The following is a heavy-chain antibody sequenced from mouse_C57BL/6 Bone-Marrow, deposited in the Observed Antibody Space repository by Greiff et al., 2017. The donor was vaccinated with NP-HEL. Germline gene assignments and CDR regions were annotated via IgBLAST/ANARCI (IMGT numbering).Heavy chain of an antibody. CDR1: GYTFTDYY. Sequence: EVKLQESGPVLVKPGASVKMSCKASGYTFTDYYMNWVKQSHGKSLEWIGVINPYNGGTSYNQKFKGKATLTVDKSSSTAYMELNSLTSEDSAVYYCARSRYDYLAWFAYWGQGTLVTVSA. CDR3: ARSRYDYLAWFAY. D-gene: IGHD2-4*01. J-gene: IGHJ3*01. V-gene: IGHV1-19*01. CDR2: INPYNGGT.